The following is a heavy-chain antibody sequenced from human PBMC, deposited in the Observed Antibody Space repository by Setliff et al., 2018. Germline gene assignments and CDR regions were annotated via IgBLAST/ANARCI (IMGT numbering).Heavy chain of an antibody. J-gene: IGHJ3*01. CDR1: GFTFKTYT. Sequence: SLRLSCVVSGFTFKTYTMHWVRQAPGKGLEWVAVISYDGSLKYYADSVKGRFTISRDNSKNSLFLQINSLRVEDTAVYYCAKDSTGRDAFDVWGQGTMVTVSS. V-gene: IGHV3-30*04. CDR3: AKDSTGRDAFDV. D-gene: IGHD6-19*01. CDR2: ISYDGSLK.